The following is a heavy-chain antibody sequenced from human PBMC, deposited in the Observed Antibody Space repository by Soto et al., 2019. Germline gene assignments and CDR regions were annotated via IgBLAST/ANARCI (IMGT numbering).Heavy chain of an antibody. CDR2: IYYSGST. CDR1: GGSISSGDYY. J-gene: IGHJ4*02. CDR3: ARYPGLKPRFDY. D-gene: IGHD6-19*01. V-gene: IGHV4-30-4*01. Sequence: QVQLQESGPGMVKPSQTLSLTCTVSGGSISSGDYYWSWVRQPPGKGLEWIGYIYYSGSTYSNPSLKSRVTISLDTSKNQFSLKLRSVTAADTAVYYCARYPGLKPRFDYWGQGTLVTVSS.